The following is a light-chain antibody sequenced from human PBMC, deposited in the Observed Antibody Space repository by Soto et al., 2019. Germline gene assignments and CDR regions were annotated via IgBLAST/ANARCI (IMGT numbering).Light chain of an antibody. CDR1: QSVSSY. J-gene: IGKJ1*01. V-gene: IGKV3-20*01. CDR3: QQYDSPWT. Sequence: EIVVSQSPATLSLSPGERATLSCRASQSVSSYVAWYQQKPGQAPRLVISDTSDRATGIPDRFSGSGSGTDFTLTISRLEPEDFAVYYWQQYDSPWTFGQGTKVDIK. CDR2: DTS.